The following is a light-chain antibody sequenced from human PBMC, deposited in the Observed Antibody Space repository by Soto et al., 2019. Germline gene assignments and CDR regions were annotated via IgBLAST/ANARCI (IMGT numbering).Light chain of an antibody. V-gene: IGKV3-11*01. CDR3: QQRSSWPPL. J-gene: IGKJ5*01. Sequence: EIVLTQSPATLSLYPGERATLSCRASQSVGSYLVWYQQKPGQAPTLLIHGASNRATGLPARFSGSGSGTDCTLTISSLEREDFAVYYCQQRSSWPPLFGQGTRLEIK. CDR1: QSVGSY. CDR2: GAS.